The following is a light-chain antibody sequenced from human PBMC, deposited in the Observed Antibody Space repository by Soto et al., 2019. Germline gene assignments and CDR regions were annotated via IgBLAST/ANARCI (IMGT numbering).Light chain of an antibody. CDR1: TSDVGSYNY. V-gene: IGLV2-14*01. CDR3: SSYTSSSTWV. CDR2: DVS. J-gene: IGLJ7*01. Sequence: QSALTQPASVSGSPGQSITISCTGTTSDVGSYNYVSWYQKNPGKAPKLLVYDVSNRPSGVSNRFSGSKSGNTASLTISGLPPEDEADYYCSSYTSSSTWVFGGGTQLTVL.